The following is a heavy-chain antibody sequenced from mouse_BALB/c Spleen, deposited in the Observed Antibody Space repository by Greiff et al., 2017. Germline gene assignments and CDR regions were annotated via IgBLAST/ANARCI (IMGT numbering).Heavy chain of an antibody. Sequence: EVQGVESGGGLVQPGGSRKLSCAASGFTFSDYGMAWVRQAPGKGPEWVAFISNLAYSIYYADTVTGRFTISRENAKNTLYLEMSSLRSEDTAMYYCARGGLRAMDYWGQGTSVTVSS. CDR2: ISNLAYSI. D-gene: IGHD3-3*01. V-gene: IGHV5-15*02. CDR1: GFTFSDYG. J-gene: IGHJ4*01. CDR3: ARGGLRAMDY.